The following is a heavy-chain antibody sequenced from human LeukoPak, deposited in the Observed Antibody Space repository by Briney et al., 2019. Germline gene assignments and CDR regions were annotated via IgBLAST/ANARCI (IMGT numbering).Heavy chain of an antibody. V-gene: IGHV4-39*02. D-gene: IGHD2-2*01. Sequence: PSETLSLTCTVSGGSITNRDNYWGWIRQPPGKGLEWIGIISYNGSAYYNTSLRSRVTISLDTSKNQFSLKLSSVTAADTAVYYCARDGGSSADRGYYYYYGMDVWGQGTTVTVSS. CDR2: ISYNGSA. J-gene: IGHJ6*02. CDR1: GGSITNRDNY. CDR3: ARDGGSSADRGYYYYYGMDV.